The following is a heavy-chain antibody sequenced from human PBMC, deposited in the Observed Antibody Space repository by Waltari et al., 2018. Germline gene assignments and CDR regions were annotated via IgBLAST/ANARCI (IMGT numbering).Heavy chain of an antibody. CDR2: ISGSGCST. CDR3: AKVPDLYCSGGSCPDY. CDR1: GFTFSSYA. D-gene: IGHD2-15*01. V-gene: IGHV3-23*01. Sequence: EVQLLESGGGLVQPGGSLRLSCAASGFTFSSYAMSWVRQAPGKGLEWVSAISGSGCSTYYADSVKGRFTISRDNSKNTLYLQMNSLRAEDTAVYYCAKVPDLYCSGGSCPDYWGQGTLVTVSS. J-gene: IGHJ4*02.